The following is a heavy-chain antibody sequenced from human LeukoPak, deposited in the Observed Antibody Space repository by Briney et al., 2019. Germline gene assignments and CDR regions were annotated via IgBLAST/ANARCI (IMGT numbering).Heavy chain of an antibody. D-gene: IGHD3-10*01. Sequence: PGESLQISCKGSGYTFTNYWIGWVRQMPGKGLEWMGIIYPGDSDTKYSPSFQGQVTISVDKSINTAYLQWSSLKASDTAMYYCARVYGSVTFPAYFDYWGQGTLVTVSS. CDR3: ARVYGSVTFPAYFDY. V-gene: IGHV5-51*01. CDR2: IYPGDSDT. CDR1: GYTFTNYW. J-gene: IGHJ4*02.